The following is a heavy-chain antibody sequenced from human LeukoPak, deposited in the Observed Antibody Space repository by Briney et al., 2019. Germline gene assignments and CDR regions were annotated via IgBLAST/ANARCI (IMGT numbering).Heavy chain of an antibody. J-gene: IGHJ4*02. CDR1: GASISTNTHY. V-gene: IGHV4-39*01. D-gene: IGHD7-27*01. Sequence: SETLSLTCIVSGASISTNTHYWGWVRQPPGKGLEWIASIHHTGTPYYNPSLKSRVTISVDTSKNQFSLQFSSVIAADTAVYYCMRLASGEPPRYWGQGTLVTASS. CDR2: IHHTGTP. CDR3: MRLASGEPPRY.